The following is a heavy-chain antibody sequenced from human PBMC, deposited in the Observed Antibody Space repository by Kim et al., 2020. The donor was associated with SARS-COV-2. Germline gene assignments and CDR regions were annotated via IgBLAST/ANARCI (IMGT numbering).Heavy chain of an antibody. Sequence: VKARFTISRDNSKNRLYLQMNGLRAEDTAVDYCAKVREMVRAHDAFDIWGQGTMVTVSS. V-gene: IGHV3-23*01. J-gene: IGHJ3*02. D-gene: IGHD3-10*01. CDR3: AKVREMVRAHDAFDI.